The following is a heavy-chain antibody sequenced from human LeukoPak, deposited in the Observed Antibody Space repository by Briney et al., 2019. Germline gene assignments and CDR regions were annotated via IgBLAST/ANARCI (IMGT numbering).Heavy chain of an antibody. CDR3: ARESMPPPLIGYYYYYMDV. CDR2: IKQDGSEK. D-gene: IGHD2/OR15-2a*01. Sequence: GGSLRLSCAASGFTFSSYWMSWVRQAPGKGLEWVANIKQDGSEKCYVDSVKGRFTISRDNAKNSLYLQMNSLRAEDTAVYYCARESMPPPLIGYYYYYMDVWGKGTTVTVSS. J-gene: IGHJ6*03. CDR1: GFTFSSYW. V-gene: IGHV3-7*01.